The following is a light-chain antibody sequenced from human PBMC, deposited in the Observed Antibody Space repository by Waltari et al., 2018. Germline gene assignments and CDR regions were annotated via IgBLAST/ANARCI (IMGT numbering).Light chain of an antibody. CDR1: HGAVTSGYL. V-gene: IGLV7-43*01. J-gene: IGLJ3*02. Sequence: QTVVTQEPSLTVSPGRTVPPTCASSHGAVTSGYLPNWFQQKPGQAPRELIHCTSVRYSWTPTRFSGSLLGDKAALTLSGVQPEDEADYYCLLYYGGPWVFGGGTKVTVL. CDR2: CTS. CDR3: LLYYGGPWV.